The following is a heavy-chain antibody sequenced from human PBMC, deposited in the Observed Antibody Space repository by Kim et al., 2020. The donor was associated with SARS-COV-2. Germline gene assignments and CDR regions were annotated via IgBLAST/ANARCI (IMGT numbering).Heavy chain of an antibody. J-gene: IGHJ6*02. V-gene: IGHV4-39*01. CDR3: ASQLGGWRNYGMDV. CDR2: ICYSRST. D-gene: IGHD6-19*01. CDR1: GVSISSSSYS. Sequence: SETLSLTCTVSGVSISSSSYSWGWIRQPPGKGLEWIGSICYSRSTYYNPSIKSRVTISVDTSNNQISLKLSSVTAADTAVYYCASQLGGWRNYGMDVWGQGTTVTVSS.